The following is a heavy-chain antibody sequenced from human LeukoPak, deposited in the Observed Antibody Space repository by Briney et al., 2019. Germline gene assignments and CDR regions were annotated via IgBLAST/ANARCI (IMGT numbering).Heavy chain of an antibody. V-gene: IGHV3-30*18. Sequence: GRSLRLSCAASGXSFSSYGVHWVRQAPGKGLEWVAIISYDGSNKYYADSVKGRFTISRDNSKNTLYLQMNSLRAEDTAVYYCAKEGVRGAFYYFDYWGQGTLVTVSS. CDR2: ISYDGSNK. J-gene: IGHJ4*02. CDR3: AKEGVRGAFYYFDY. CDR1: GXSFSSYG. D-gene: IGHD3-10*01.